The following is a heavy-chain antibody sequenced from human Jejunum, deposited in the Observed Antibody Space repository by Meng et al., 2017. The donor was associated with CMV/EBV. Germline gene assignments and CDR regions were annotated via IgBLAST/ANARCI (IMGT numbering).Heavy chain of an antibody. CDR1: GFTFDSYY. D-gene: IGHD4/OR15-4a*01. Sequence: GFTFDSYYMNWVRQAPGRGLEWVSRISGSGISTHYIDSVKGRFTISRDNSKNSLYLQMNSVRADDTAVYHCAKASPYGGNTFFDYWGQGALVTVSS. J-gene: IGHJ4*02. CDR3: AKASPYGGNTFFDY. CDR2: ISGSGIST. V-gene: IGHV3-23*01.